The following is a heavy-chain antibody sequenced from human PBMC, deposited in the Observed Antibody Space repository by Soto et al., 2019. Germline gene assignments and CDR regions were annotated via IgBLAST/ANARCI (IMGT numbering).Heavy chain of an antibody. D-gene: IGHD6-19*01. V-gene: IGHV1-69*01. CDR2: IIVLFGTT. J-gene: IGHJ5*02. CDR1: GGNFRNYA. CDR3: ARARGSSWYNRFNP. Sequence: QVQLVQSGAEVRKPGSSVKVSCKASGGNFRNYAISWVRQAPGQGLEWMGGIIVLFGTTNYAQKFRGRLTVSADESTSTAYMELGRVSFDDTAIYYCARARGSSWYNRFNPWGQGTLVTVSS.